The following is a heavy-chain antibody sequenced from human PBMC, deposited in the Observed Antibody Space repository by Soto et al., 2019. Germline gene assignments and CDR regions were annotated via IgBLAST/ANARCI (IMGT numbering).Heavy chain of an antibody. CDR1: GYTFTGYY. CDR3: ARSDIVVVPAAMFYYYYCMDV. V-gene: IGHV1-2*02. J-gene: IGHJ6*02. Sequence: GASVKLSCKASGYTFTGYYMHWVRQAPGQGLEWMGWINPNSGGTNYAQKFQGRVTMTRDTSISTAYMELSRLRSDDTAVYYCARSDIVVVPAAMFYYYYCMDVWGQGTTVTGS. D-gene: IGHD2-2*01. CDR2: INPNSGGT.